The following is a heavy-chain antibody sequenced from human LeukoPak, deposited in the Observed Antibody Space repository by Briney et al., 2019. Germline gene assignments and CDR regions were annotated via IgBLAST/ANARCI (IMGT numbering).Heavy chain of an antibody. V-gene: IGHV3-49*03. CDR1: GFTLGDYA. CDR3: TRDRGAYNLYDY. J-gene: IGHJ4*02. CDR2: IRSKAYGETA. D-gene: IGHD1-1*01. Sequence: GGSLRLSCTASGFTLGDYAMSWIRHAPEEGLEWVGFIRSKAYGETADYAASVKGRFTISRDESKAIAYLQMNSLKPEDTAVYHRTRDRGAYNLYDYWGQGTLVTVSS.